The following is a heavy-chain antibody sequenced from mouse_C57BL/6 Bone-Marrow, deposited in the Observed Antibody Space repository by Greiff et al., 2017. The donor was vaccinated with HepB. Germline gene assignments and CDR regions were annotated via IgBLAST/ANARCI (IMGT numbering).Heavy chain of an antibody. D-gene: IGHD1-1*01. V-gene: IGHV1-80*01. J-gene: IGHJ2*01. CDR1: GYAFSSYW. Sequence: LVKPGASVKISCKASGYAFSSYWMNWVKQRPGKGLEWIGQIYPGDGDTNYNGKFKGKATLTADKSSSTAYMQLSSLTSEDSAVYFCAREIYYYGSSYGYWGQGTTLTVSS. CDR2: IYPGDGDT. CDR3: AREIYYYGSSYGY.